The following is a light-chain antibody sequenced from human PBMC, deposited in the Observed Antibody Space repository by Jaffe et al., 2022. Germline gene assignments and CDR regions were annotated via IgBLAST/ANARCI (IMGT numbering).Light chain of an antibody. CDR2: EVT. Sequence: QSALTQPPSASGSPGQSVTISCTGTSNDIGSYTYVSWYQQHPGKAPKLIIYEVTKRPSGVPDRFSASKSGNTASLTVSGLQAEDEAEYYCSSFGGANNFWVFGGGTKLTVL. J-gene: IGLJ3*02. CDR3: SSFGGANNFWV. V-gene: IGLV2-8*01. CDR1: SNDIGSYTY.